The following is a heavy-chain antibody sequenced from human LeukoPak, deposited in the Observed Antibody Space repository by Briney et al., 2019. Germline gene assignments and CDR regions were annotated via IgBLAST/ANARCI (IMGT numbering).Heavy chain of an antibody. D-gene: IGHD6-6*01. J-gene: IGHJ4*02. CDR3: ASGSSSSYLFDY. Sequence: ASVKVSCKVSGYTLTELSMHWVRQAPGKGLEWMGGFDPEDGETIYAQKFQGRVTMTRDTSMSTVYMELSSLRSEDTAVYYCASGSSSSYLFDYWGQGTLVTVSS. CDR1: GYTLTELS. CDR2: FDPEDGET. V-gene: IGHV1-24*01.